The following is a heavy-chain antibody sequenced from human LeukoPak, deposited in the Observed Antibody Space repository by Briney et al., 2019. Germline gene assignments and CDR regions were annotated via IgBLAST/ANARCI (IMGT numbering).Heavy chain of an antibody. Sequence: ASVKVSCKASGGTFSSYAISWVRQAPGQGLEWMGGIIPIFGTANYAQKFQGRVTITADESTSTAYMELSSLRSEDTAVYYCARGVHCSSTSCPSDHWGQGTLVTVSS. CDR2: IIPIFGTA. V-gene: IGHV1-69*01. CDR1: GGTFSSYA. D-gene: IGHD2-2*01. CDR3: ARGVHCSSTSCPSDH. J-gene: IGHJ4*02.